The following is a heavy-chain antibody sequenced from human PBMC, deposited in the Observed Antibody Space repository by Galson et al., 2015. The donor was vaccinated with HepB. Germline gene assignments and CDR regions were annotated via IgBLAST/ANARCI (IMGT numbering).Heavy chain of an antibody. V-gene: IGHV1-18*01. Sequence: QSGAEVKKPGASVKVSCRASGHTFTSSHISWVRQAPGQGLEWMGWISTYNANTKYAQKFQGRVIMTTDTSTSTAYMELRSLRSDDTAVYYCARQLRWYPGEIDYWGQGTLVTVSS. CDR3: ARQLRWYPGEIDY. CDR1: GHTFTSSH. J-gene: IGHJ4*02. D-gene: IGHD4-23*01. CDR2: ISTYNANT.